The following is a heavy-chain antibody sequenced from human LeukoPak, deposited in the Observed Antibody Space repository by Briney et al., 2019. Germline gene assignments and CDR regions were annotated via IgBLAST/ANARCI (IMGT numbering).Heavy chain of an antibody. CDR2: VKSKANGRTR. V-gene: IGHV3-15*01. J-gene: IGHJ4*02. CDR3: TPWGPYSEPAKYYFDY. Sequence: GGSVRLSYAPSGFSFNNAWKSWARQAPGEGLEWVARVKSKANGRTRDYAAPVKGRFTISRDDSKNTLYLQMDSMETEDTAVYYCTPWGPYSEPAKYYFDYWGQGALVTVSS. D-gene: IGHD7-27*01. CDR1: GFSFNNAW.